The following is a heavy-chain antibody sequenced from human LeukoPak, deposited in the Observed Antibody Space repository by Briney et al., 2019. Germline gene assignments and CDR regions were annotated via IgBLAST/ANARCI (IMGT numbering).Heavy chain of an antibody. V-gene: IGHV3-64*01. J-gene: IGHJ4*02. CDR3: ARGAQLTEY. CDR1: GFTFNTYG. CDR2: IGPDGGIT. Sequence: GGSLRLSCAASGFTFNTYGMHWVRQAPGKGLEYVPGIGPDGGITYYAKSVKGRFTISSDNSKSMVYLQMGSLTADDMAVYYCARGAQLTEYWGQGTLVTVSS. D-gene: IGHD6-13*01.